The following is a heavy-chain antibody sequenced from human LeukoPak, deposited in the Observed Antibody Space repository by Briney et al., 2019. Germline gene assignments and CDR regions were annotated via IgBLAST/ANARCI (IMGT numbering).Heavy chain of an antibody. J-gene: IGHJ5*02. D-gene: IGHD2-2*03. V-gene: IGHV4-34*01. CDR1: GGSFSGYY. Sequence: SEALSLTCAGYGGSFSGYYWSWIRQPPGKGLEWIGEINHSGSTNHNPSLKSRVTISVDTSMNQFSLKLSSVTAADTAVYYCARGLDIVVVPAASWFDPWGQGTLVTVSS. CDR2: INHSGST. CDR3: ARGLDIVVVPAASWFDP.